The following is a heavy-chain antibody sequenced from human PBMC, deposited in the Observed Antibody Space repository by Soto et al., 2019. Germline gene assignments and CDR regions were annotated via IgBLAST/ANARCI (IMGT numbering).Heavy chain of an antibody. CDR1: GGTLSSYT. Sequence: QVQLVQSGAEVKKPGSSVKVSCKASGGTLSSYTISWVRQAPGQGLEWMGRIIPIIDITNYAQKFQGRVSXXADKSTSTAYMELSSLRSEDTAVYYCANPTILTGRLGAFDIWGQGTMVTVSS. CDR2: IIPIIDIT. J-gene: IGHJ3*02. D-gene: IGHD3-9*01. V-gene: IGHV1-69*02. CDR3: ANPTILTGRLGAFDI.